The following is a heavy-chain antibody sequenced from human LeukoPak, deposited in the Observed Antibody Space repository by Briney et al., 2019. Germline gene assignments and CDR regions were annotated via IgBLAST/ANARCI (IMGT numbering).Heavy chain of an antibody. CDR1: GFTFSSYD. V-gene: IGHV3-13*04. CDR3: AREAVGYFDL. J-gene: IGHJ2*01. D-gene: IGHD1-26*01. Sequence: GGSLRLSCAASGFTFSSYDMHWGRPVTEKGLEWVSGIGTTGETAYPGSVKGRFTISRENVKNSLHLQMNSLRAGDTAVYYCAREAVGYFDLWGRGTPVTVSS. CDR2: IGTTGET.